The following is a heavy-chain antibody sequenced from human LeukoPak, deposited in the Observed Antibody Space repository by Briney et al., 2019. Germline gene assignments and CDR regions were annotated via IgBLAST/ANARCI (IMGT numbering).Heavy chain of an antibody. CDR1: GFTFSSYA. J-gene: IGHJ4*02. V-gene: IGHV3-23*01. CDR2: ISGSGGST. CDR3: VGTVVTRDFHH. Sequence: GGSLRLSCAASGFTFSSYAISWVRQAPGKGLEWVSAISGSGGSTYSAASEKARFTISRDNSKNTLYLQMNSLRAEDTAVYYCVGTVVTRDFHHWGQGTLVTVSS. D-gene: IGHD4-23*01.